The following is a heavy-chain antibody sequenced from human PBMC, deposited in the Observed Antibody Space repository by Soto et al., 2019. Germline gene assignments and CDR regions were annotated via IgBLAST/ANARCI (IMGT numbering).Heavy chain of an antibody. J-gene: IGHJ5*02. CDR1: GFTFSSYA. CDR3: ANKFFSGSGSYRGWFDP. CDR2: ISGSGDST. D-gene: IGHD3-10*01. V-gene: IGHV3-23*01. Sequence: GGSLRLSCAASGFTFSSYAMNWVRQAPGKGLEWVSIISGSGDSTYYADSVKGRFTISRDNTKNTLYLQMNSLRAEDTAVYYCANKFFSGSGSYRGWFDPWGQGTLVTVSS.